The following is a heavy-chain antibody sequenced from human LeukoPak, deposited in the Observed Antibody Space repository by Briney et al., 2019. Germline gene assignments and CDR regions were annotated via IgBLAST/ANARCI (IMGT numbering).Heavy chain of an antibody. CDR3: ARDQQDYDFWSGTTNWFDP. CDR2: INSDGSST. CDR1: GFTFSSYW. J-gene: IGHJ5*02. D-gene: IGHD3-3*01. Sequence: GGSLRLSCAASGFTFSSYWRHWVRQAPGKGLVWVSRINSDGSSTSYADSVKGRFTISRDNAKNTLYLQMNSLRAEDTAVYYCARDQQDYDFWSGTTNWFDPWGQGTLVTVSS. V-gene: IGHV3-74*01.